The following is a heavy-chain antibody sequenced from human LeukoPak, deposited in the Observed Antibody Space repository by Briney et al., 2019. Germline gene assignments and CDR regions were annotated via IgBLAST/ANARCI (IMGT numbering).Heavy chain of an antibody. CDR1: GFTFSSYG. CDR2: ILPDGSDK. J-gene: IGHJ3*01. V-gene: IGHV3-33*08. Sequence: GGSLRLSCAASGFTFSSYGMHWVRQAPGKGSEWVAVILPDGSDKYYADSVTGRFTISRDNAKNTLYLQMNSLRADDTAVFYCARNARDSVFDLWGQGTMVTVSS. CDR3: ARNARDSVFDL.